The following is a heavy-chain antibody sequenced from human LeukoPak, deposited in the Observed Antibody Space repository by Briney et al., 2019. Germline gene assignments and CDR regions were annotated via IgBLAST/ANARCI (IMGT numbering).Heavy chain of an antibody. V-gene: IGHV4-34*01. CDR3: ASSEYSSSSNDY. D-gene: IGHD6-6*01. CDR2: ISHSGST. CDR1: GGSFSGYY. J-gene: IGHJ4*02. Sequence: SETLSLTCAVYGGSFSGYYWSWIRQPPGKGLEWIGEISHSGSTNYNPSLKSRVTISVDTSKNQFSLKLSSVTAADTAVYYCASSEYSSSSNDYWGQGTLDTVSS.